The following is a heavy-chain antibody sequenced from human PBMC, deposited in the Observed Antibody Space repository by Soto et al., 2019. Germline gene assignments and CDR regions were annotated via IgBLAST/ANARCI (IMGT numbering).Heavy chain of an antibody. CDR1: GYPFPSYA. J-gene: IGHJ4*02. V-gene: IGHV1-3*01. Sequence: AAVQVSCNASGYPFPSYAMHWVRQAPGQRLEWMGWINAGIGNRKYSQKFRGRVIITRDTSASTAYMELSSLRSEDMAVYCCEKEFGIQLWTEHFDDWGQGTLVTVSS. CDR3: EKEFGIQLWTEHFDD. CDR2: INAGIGNR. D-gene: IGHD5-18*01.